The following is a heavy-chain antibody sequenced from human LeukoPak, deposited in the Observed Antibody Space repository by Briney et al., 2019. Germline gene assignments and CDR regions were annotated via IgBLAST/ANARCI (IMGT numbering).Heavy chain of an antibody. Sequence: PPETLSLTCTVSGGSISSYYWSWIRQPPGKGLEWIGYIYYSGSTNYNPSLKSRVTISVDTSKNQFSLKLSSVTAADTAVYYCAKRWFGERFDYWGQGTLVTVSS. J-gene: IGHJ4*02. D-gene: IGHD3-10*01. V-gene: IGHV4-59*12. CDR2: IYYSGST. CDR3: AKRWFGERFDY. CDR1: GGSISSYY.